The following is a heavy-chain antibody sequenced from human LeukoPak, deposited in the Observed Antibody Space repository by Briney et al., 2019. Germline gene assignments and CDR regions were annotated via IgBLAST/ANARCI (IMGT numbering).Heavy chain of an antibody. CDR2: NIPIFGTA. CDR1: GGTFSSYA. Sequence: SVTVSCKASGGTFSSYAISWVRQAPGQGLEWMGGNIPIFGTANYAQKFQGRVTITADESTSTAYMELSSLRSEDTAVYYCARSEELGYCSGGSCYSADFWGQGTLVTVSS. CDR3: ARSEELGYCSGGSCYSADF. J-gene: IGHJ4*02. D-gene: IGHD2-15*01. V-gene: IGHV1-69*13.